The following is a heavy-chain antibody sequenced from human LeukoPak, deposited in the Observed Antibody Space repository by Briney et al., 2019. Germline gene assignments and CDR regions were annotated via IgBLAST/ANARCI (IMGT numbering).Heavy chain of an antibody. Sequence: PGGSLRLSCSASGFSFSAYAMTWVRQAPGKGLEWLSTFGGRGTGTYYADSVKGRFTISRDNSKNTLFLQMNSLRTEDTAVYYCAKFRGYSLDFDALDTWGQGTLVTVSS. J-gene: IGHJ3*02. CDR2: FGGRGTGT. V-gene: IGHV3-23*01. CDR3: AKFRGYSLDFDALDT. D-gene: IGHD5-18*01. CDR1: GFSFSAYA.